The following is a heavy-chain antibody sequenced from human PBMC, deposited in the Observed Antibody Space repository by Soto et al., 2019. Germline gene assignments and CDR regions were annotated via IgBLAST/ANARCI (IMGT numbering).Heavy chain of an antibody. V-gene: IGHV4-39*01. CDR3: ARRAAPEYYFDY. CDR1: GGSISSSSYY. D-gene: IGHD6-6*01. J-gene: IGHJ4*02. Sequence: SETLSLTCTVSGGSISSSSYYWGWIRQPPGKGLEWIGSIYYSGSTYYNPSLKSRVTISVATSKNQFSLKLISVTAADTAVYYCARRAAPEYYFDYWGQGTLVTVSS. CDR2: IYYSGST.